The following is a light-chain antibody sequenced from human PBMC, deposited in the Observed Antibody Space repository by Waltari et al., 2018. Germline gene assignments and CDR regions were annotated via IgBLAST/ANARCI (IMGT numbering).Light chain of an antibody. V-gene: IGLV3-21*03. Sequence: SYVLTQPPSVSVAPGKTARITCGGNNIGDRRVHWYQQKPGQAPVLVVYDDSDRPSGIPDRFSGSNSGNTATRTVSRVEAGDEADYYFQVWHTTSDHVVFGGGTKLTVL. CDR3: QVWHTTSDHVV. CDR1: NIGDRR. J-gene: IGLJ2*01. CDR2: DDS.